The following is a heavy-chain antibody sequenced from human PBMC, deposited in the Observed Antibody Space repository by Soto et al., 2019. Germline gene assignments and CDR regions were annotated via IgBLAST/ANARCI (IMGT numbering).Heavy chain of an antibody. CDR2: ISAYNGNT. V-gene: IGHV1-18*01. CDR3: ARDPATGWFDP. Sequence: QVQLVQSETEVKKPGASVKVSCKASGYTFTDYGFSWVRQAPGQGLEWMGRISAYNGNTNYAQKFQGRVTMTTDTSTSTGYMELRSLRSDDTAVYYCARDPATGWFDPWGQGTLFTVSS. J-gene: IGHJ5*02. CDR1: GYTFTDYG.